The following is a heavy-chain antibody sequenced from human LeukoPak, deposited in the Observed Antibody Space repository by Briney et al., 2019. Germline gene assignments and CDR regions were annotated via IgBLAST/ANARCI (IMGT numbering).Heavy chain of an antibody. V-gene: IGHV4-39*01. J-gene: IGHJ2*01. D-gene: IGHD3-9*01. CDR1: GGSISSSSYY. CDR2: IYYSGST. CDR3: ARQYIDILTGYHRGELYWYFDL. Sequence: SETLSLTCTVSGGSISSSSYYWGWIRQPPGKGLEWIGSIYYSGSTYYNPSLKSRVTISVDTSKNQFSLKLNSVTAADTAVYYCARQYIDILTGYHRGELYWYFDLWGRGTLVTVSS.